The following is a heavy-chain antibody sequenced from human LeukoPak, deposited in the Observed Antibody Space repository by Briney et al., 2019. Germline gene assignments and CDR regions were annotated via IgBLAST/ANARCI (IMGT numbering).Heavy chain of an antibody. V-gene: IGHV4-39*07. J-gene: IGHJ4*02. CDR1: GDYIGRINYY. Sequence: SETLSLTCTISGDYIGRINYYWGWIRQPPGKGLEWIVSMSYSGHTYYNPSLKSRVTTSIDTSKNQLSLNLKSVTAADTAVYYCAKEPTIFGVVTRFDYWGQGTLVTVSS. D-gene: IGHD3-3*01. CDR3: AKEPTIFGVVTRFDY. CDR2: MSYSGHT.